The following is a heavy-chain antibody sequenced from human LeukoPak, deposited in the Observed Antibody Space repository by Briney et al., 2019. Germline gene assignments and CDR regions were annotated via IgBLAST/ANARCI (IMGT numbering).Heavy chain of an antibody. J-gene: IGHJ4*02. CDR3: ARDFSQGQIWGLFDY. CDR2: ISSSSSTI. V-gene: IGHV3-48*01. CDR1: GFTFSSYS. D-gene: IGHD7-27*01. Sequence: QTGGSLRLSCAASGFTFSSYSMNWVRQAPGKGLEWVSYISSSSSTIYYTEAVKGRFTISRDNAKNSLYLQMNSLRAEDTAVYYCARDFSQGQIWGLFDYWGQGTLVTVSS.